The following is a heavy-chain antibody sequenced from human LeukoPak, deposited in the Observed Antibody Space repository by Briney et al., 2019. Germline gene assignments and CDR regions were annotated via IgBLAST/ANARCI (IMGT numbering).Heavy chain of an antibody. Sequence: GGSLRLSCAASGFSFSSYNMNWVRQTPGKGLEWVSSITSSSTYTFYADSVKGRFTISRDNARNSLYLQMNSLRAEDTAVYYCAREGTKYSSSSYYYMDVWGKGTTVTVSS. CDR3: AREGTKYSSSSYYYMDV. J-gene: IGHJ6*03. D-gene: IGHD6-13*01. V-gene: IGHV3-21*01. CDR1: GFSFSSYN. CDR2: ITSSSTYT.